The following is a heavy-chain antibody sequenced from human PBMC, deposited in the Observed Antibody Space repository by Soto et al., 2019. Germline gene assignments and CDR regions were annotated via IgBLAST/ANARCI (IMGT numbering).Heavy chain of an antibody. CDR3: ARRADILTGYYNRVDDY. CDR1: GGSISSSSYY. D-gene: IGHD3-9*01. CDR2: IYYSGST. J-gene: IGHJ4*02. Sequence: QLQLQESGPGLVKPSETLSLTCTVSGGSISSSSYYWGWIRQPPGKGLEWIGSIYYSGSTYYNPSLKSRVTISVDTSKNHFSLKLSSVTAADTAVYYCARRADILTGYYNRVDDYWGQGTLVTVSS. V-gene: IGHV4-39*01.